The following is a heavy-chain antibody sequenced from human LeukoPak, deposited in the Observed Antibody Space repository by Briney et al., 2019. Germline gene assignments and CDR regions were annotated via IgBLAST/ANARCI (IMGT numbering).Heavy chain of an antibody. V-gene: IGHV1-69*04. Sequence: SVKVSCKASVGTFSSYTISWVRPAPGQGLEWMGRIITILGIANYAQKFQGRVTITADKSTSTAYMELSSLRSEDTAVYYCARDPPITAMATDWGQGTLVTVSS. CDR3: ARDPPITAMATD. CDR2: IITILGIA. D-gene: IGHD5-18*01. CDR1: VGTFSSYT. J-gene: IGHJ4*02.